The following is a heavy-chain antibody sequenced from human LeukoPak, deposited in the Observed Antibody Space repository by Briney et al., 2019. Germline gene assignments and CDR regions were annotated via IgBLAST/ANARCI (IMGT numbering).Heavy chain of an antibody. Sequence: SETLSLTCTVSGGSISSYYWSWIRQPAGKGLEWIGRIYTSGSTNYNPSLKSRVTMSVDTSKNQFSLKLSSVTAADTAVYYCATSPVYSSGWYGYYFDYWGHGTLVTVSS. J-gene: IGHJ4*01. CDR3: ATSPVYSSGWYGYYFDY. CDR2: IYTSGST. V-gene: IGHV4-4*07. D-gene: IGHD6-19*01. CDR1: GGSISSYY.